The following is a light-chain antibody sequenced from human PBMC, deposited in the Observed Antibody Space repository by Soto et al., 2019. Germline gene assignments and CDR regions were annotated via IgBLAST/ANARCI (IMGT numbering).Light chain of an antibody. CDR2: GAS. CDR3: QQYGSSLSWT. CDR1: RCVSSDY. V-gene: IGKV3-20*01. J-gene: IGKJ1*01. Sequence: EIVLTQSPGTLSLSPGDRAALSGRAIRCVSSDYVAWSQQQPGQTPNVLIYGASNRATGSPDRFSGSGSGTDFTLTISSLEPEDFAVYYCQQYGSSLSWTFGQGTKVDIK.